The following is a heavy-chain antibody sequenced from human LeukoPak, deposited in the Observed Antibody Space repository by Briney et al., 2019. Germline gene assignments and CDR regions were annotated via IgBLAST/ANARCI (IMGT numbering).Heavy chain of an antibody. CDR3: ARGSRAPSF. Sequence: GGSLRLSCAASGFTFSDFYMSWIRQAPGKGLEYISYISTGGTAINYEDSVKGSFTMYRDNDKSSLYLQMNKLRVEDTAIYYCARGSRAPSFGGQGTLVTVSS. CDR2: ISTGGTAI. V-gene: IGHV3-11*01. J-gene: IGHJ4*02. D-gene: IGHD3-10*01. CDR1: GFTFSDFY.